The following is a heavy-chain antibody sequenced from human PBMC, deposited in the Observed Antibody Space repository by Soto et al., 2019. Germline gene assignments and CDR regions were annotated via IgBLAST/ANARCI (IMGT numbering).Heavy chain of an antibody. D-gene: IGHD5-18*01. V-gene: IGHV1-69*02. CDR1: GGTFSSYT. CDR3: ARWSGYSYGYGDY. Sequence: QVQLVQSGAEVKKPGSSVKVSCKASGGTFSSYTISWVRQAPGQGLEWMGRIIPILGIANYAQKFQGRVTITADKSTSTANMELSSLRSEDTAVYYCARWSGYSYGYGDYWGQGTLVTVSS. CDR2: IIPILGIA. J-gene: IGHJ4*02.